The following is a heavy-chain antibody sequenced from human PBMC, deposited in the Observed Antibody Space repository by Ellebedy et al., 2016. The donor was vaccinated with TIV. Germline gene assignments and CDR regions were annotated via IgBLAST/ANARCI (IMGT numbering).Heavy chain of an antibody. V-gene: IGHV3-30-3*02. D-gene: IGHD1-1*01. CDR3: AKRYRSYFDY. CDR1: GLTLSNYA. J-gene: IGHJ4*02. Sequence: PGGSLRLSCAASGLTLSNYAMHWVRQAPGKGLEWVAVISSDGSSKSYADSVKGRFTISRDNSKNTLYLQMNSLRAEDTAVYYCAKRYRSYFDYWGQGTLVTVSS. CDR2: ISSDGSSK.